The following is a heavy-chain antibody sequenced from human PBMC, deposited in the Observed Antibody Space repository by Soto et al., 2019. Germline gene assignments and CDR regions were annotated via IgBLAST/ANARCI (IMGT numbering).Heavy chain of an antibody. D-gene: IGHD6-19*01. J-gene: IGHJ1*01. CDR3: ARDRSADRFVQYFQH. V-gene: IGHV3-21*01. CDR1: GFICTSYS. Sequence: EVQLVESGGGLVQRGGSLRLSCAASGFICTSYSMVWVRQAPGKGLEWVSSISSRSDSIYYADSVKGRFTISRDNAQNSLYLQMNSLTSEDTAVYYCARDRSADRFVQYFQHWGPGTLVTVSS. CDR2: ISSRSDSI.